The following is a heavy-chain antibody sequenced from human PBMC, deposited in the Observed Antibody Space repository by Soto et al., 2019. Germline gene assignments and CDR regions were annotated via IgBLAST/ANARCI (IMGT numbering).Heavy chain of an antibody. D-gene: IGHD2-15*01. J-gene: IGHJ4*02. V-gene: IGHV3-7*03. CDR1: GFTFQSSW. Sequence: EVQLVESGGGLVQPGGSLRLSCAASGFTFQSSWLSWVRQAPGKEPEWVANTSPDGSELYYVDSVKGRFTISRDNAKNSLFLQMNSLRAEDTAVYYCTRGGGYLDSWGQGTLVTVSS. CDR3: TRGGGYLDS. CDR2: TSPDGSEL.